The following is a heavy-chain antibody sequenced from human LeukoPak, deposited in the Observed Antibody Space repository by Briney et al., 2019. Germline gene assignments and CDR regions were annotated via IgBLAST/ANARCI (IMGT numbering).Heavy chain of an antibody. CDR2: IYSSGST. Sequence: SETLSLTCTVSGGSISSYYLTWIRQPAGKGLEWIGRIYSSGSTIYNPSLKSRVTMSLDMSNTQFSLKLSSVTAADTAVYYCARDRGSDGSDQLDPWGQGTLVTVSS. D-gene: IGHD3-10*01. J-gene: IGHJ5*02. CDR1: GGSISSYY. V-gene: IGHV4-4*07. CDR3: ARDRGSDGSDQLDP.